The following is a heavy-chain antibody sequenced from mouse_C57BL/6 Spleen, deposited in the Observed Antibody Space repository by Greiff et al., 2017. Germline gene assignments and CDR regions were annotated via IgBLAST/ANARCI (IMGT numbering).Heavy chain of an antibody. J-gene: IGHJ4*01. D-gene: IGHD2-5*01. V-gene: IGHV1-55*01. CDR2: IYPGSGST. CDR3: ARWGYYSNLYAMDY. CDR1: GYTFTSYW. Sequence: VQLQQSGAELVKPGASVKMSCKASGYTFTSYWITWVKQRPGQGLEWIGDIYPGSGSTNYNEKFKSKATLTVDTSSSTAYMQLSSLTSEDSAVYYCARWGYYSNLYAMDYWGQGTSVTVSS.